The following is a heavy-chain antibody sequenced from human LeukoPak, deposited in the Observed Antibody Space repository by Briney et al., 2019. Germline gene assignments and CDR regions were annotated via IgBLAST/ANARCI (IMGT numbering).Heavy chain of an antibody. J-gene: IGHJ5*02. Sequence: SETLSLTRTVSGGSISSGSYYWSWIRQPAGKGLEWIGRIYTSGSTNYNPSLKSRVTISVDTSKNQFSLKLSSVTAADTAVHYCASGGITAMAYSPLGNWFDPWGQGTLVTVSS. V-gene: IGHV4-61*02. CDR2: IYTSGST. CDR3: ASGGITAMAYSPLGNWFDP. CDR1: GGSISSGSYY. D-gene: IGHD5-18*01.